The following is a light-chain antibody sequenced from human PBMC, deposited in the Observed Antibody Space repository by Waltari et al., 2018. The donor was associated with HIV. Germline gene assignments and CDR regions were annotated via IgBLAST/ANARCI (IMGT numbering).Light chain of an antibody. CDR2: GKN. J-gene: IGLJ2*01. CDR1: TSNIGRNT. CDR3: ASWDDSLNGPV. V-gene: IGLV1-44*01. Sequence: QSVLTQPPSASGTPEQRVTISCSGSTSNIGRNTVHWFQQFPGTAPKVRIYGKNQRPSGVPDRFSGSKSGTSASLAISGLQSEDEADYYCASWDDSLNGPVFGGGTKLTVV.